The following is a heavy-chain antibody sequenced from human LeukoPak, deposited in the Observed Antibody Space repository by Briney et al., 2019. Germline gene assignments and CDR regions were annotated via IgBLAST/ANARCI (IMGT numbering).Heavy chain of an antibody. V-gene: IGHV1-46*01. CDR1: GYTFTSYY. CDR3: ARVMVRGVITLRPYGMDV. J-gene: IGHJ6*02. CDR2: INPSGGST. Sequence: GASVKVSCKASGYTFTSYYMHWVRQAPGQGLEWMGIINPSGGSTSYAQKFQGRVTMTRDTSTSTVYMELSSLRSEDTAVYYCARVMVRGVITLRPYGMDVWGQGTTVTVPS. D-gene: IGHD3-10*01.